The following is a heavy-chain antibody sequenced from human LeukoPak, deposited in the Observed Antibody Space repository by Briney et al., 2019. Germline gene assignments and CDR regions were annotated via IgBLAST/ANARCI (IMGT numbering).Heavy chain of an antibody. CDR1: GFTLSSYS. Sequence: PGGSLRLSCAASGFTLSSYSMHWVRQAPGKGLEFVSAISKNGRNTYYGNSMKGRFTISRDISKNSLYLQMNSLRAEDTAVYYCAELGITMIGGVWGKGTTVTISS. CDR2: ISKNGRNT. J-gene: IGHJ6*04. D-gene: IGHD3-10*02. V-gene: IGHV3-64*01. CDR3: AELGITMIGGV.